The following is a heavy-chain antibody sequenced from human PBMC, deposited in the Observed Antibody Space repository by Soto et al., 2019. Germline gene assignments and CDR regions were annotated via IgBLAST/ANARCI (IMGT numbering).Heavy chain of an antibody. CDR2: LTRGGTS. Sequence: PGGSLRLSCAASGFTFSDYSMSWVRQTPERGLEWVSTLTRGGTSYYADSVQGRFTVSRDNSKNTVSLQMHSLRAEDTALYYCTKRATTVPTPGSYFDSWGQGTLVTVSS. CDR1: GFTFSDYS. CDR3: TKRATTVPTPGSYFDS. D-gene: IGHD1-1*01. J-gene: IGHJ4*02. V-gene: IGHV3-23*01.